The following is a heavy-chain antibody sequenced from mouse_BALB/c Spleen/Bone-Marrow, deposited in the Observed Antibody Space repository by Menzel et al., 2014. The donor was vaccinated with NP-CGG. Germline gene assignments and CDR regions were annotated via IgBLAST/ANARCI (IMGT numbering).Heavy chain of an antibody. V-gene: IGHV2-2*01. CDR1: GFSFPNYG. CDR2: IWSGGST. J-gene: IGHJ2*01. Sequence: VQLQESGPGLVQPSQSLSITCTVSGFSFPNYGVHWVRQSPGKGLEWLGVIWSGGSTDYNAAFISRLSITKDNSQSQVLFKMNRLQADDTAIYYYTTKPVGRDFFAYWGQGTTPTVSS. D-gene: IGHD4-1*01. CDR3: TTKPVGRDFFAY.